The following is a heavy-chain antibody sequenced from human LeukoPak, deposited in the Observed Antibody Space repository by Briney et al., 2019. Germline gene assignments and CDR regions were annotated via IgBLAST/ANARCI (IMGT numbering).Heavy chain of an antibody. CDR3: ARVGTTTGYYFDY. V-gene: IGHV1-69*13. J-gene: IGHJ4*02. D-gene: IGHD1-7*01. Sequence: SVKVSCKASGGTFSSYAISWVRQAPGQGLEWMGGVIPIFGTANYAQKFQGRVTITADESTSTAYMELSSLRSEDTAVYYCARVGTTTGYYFDYWGQGTLVTVSS. CDR2: VIPIFGTA. CDR1: GGTFSSYA.